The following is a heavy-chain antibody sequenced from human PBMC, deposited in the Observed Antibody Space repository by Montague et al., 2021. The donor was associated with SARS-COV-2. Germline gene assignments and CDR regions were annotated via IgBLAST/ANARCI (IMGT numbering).Heavy chain of an antibody. CDR1: GGSISSSSYD. CDR3: ARTSDPSNFDSTGYYGAFDV. V-gene: IGHV4-61*05. CDR2: MSYSGSA. Sequence: ESLSLTCTVAGGSISSSSYDWGWIRQPPGKGLEWIGYMSYSGSATYNPSLESRVAISRETSKNQFSRTLIPATAADTAIYYCARTSDPSNFDSTGYYGAFDVWGQGTTVIVSS. J-gene: IGHJ3*01. D-gene: IGHD3-22*01.